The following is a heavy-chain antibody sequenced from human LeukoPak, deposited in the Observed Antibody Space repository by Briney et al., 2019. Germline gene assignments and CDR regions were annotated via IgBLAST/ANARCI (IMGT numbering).Heavy chain of an antibody. CDR3: ATSLAVAGRMLAFDI. CDR2: FDPEDGET. V-gene: IGHV1-24*01. Sequence: ASVKVSCKVSGYTLTELSMHWVRQAPGKGLEWTGGFDPEDGETIYAQKFQGRVTMTEDTSTDTAYMELSSLRSEDTAVYYCATSLAVAGRMLAFDIWGQGTMVTVSS. J-gene: IGHJ3*02. D-gene: IGHD6-19*01. CDR1: GYTLTELS.